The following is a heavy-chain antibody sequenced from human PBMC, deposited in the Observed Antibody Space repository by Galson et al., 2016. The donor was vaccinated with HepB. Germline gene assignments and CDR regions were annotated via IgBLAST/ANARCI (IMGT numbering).Heavy chain of an antibody. Sequence: SLRLSCAASGFPFSSYLMHWVRQAPGKGLEWVAFISYDGSNKKYADSVKGRFTISRDNSKKTLYLQMNSLRAEDTAVYYCAKDGRIYCSSASCHDHFHYWGQGTLVTVSS. V-gene: IGHV3-30*18. J-gene: IGHJ4*02. CDR1: GFPFSSYL. D-gene: IGHD2-2*01. CDR3: AKDGRIYCSSASCHDHFHY. CDR2: ISYDGSNK.